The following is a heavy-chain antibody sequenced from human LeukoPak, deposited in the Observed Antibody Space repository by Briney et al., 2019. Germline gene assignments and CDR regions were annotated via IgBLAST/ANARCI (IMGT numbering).Heavy chain of an antibody. CDR3: ASSYYYDPPT. V-gene: IGHV4-39*01. D-gene: IGHD3-22*01. J-gene: IGHJ5*02. CDR2: IYYSGST. CDR1: GGSISSSSYY. Sequence: NPSETLSLTCTVSGGSISSSSYYWGWIRQPPGKGLEWIGSIYYSGSTYYNPSLKSRVTISVDTSKNQFSLKLSSVTAADTAVYYCASSYYYDPPTWGQGTLVTVSS.